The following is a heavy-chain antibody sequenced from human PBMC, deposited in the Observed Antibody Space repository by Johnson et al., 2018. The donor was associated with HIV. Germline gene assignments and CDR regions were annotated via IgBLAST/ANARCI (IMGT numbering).Heavy chain of an antibody. D-gene: IGHD3-16*02. V-gene: IGHV3-13*01. CDR2: IGTTGDT. CDR3: ARVRVITLGGVIGRGAFDI. Sequence: SGFTFSSYDMYWVRQTTGKGLEWVSGIGTTGDTYYPGSVKGRFTISRDNSKNTLYLQMNSRRAEDTAVYYCARVRVITLGGVIGRGAFDIWGQGTMVTVSS. CDR1: GFTFSSYD. J-gene: IGHJ3*02.